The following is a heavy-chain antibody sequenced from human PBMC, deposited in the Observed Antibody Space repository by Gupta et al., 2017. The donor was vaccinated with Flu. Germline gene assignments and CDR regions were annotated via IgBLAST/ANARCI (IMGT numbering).Heavy chain of an antibody. CDR1: GFPFSSYF. CDR2: IKQDGFET. D-gene: IGHD2-15*01. J-gene: IGHJ4*02. Sequence: EVQLVESGGGLVHPGGSLRLSCAPSGFPFSSYFMNWVRQTSGKGLEWVALIKQDGFETYYGDSVKGRLTISRDNARNSLYLQMISLRVDDAGVYFCARGRISASLASATPLEQNYFDLWGRGIQVTVSS. CDR3: ARGRISASLASATPLEQNYFDL. V-gene: IGHV3-7*01.